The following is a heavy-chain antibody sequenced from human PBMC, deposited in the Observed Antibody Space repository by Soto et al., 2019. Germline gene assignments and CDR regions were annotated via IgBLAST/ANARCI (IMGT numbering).Heavy chain of an antibody. CDR2: FDPEDGET. D-gene: IGHD1-1*01. V-gene: IGHV1-24*01. Sequence: ASVKVSCKVSGYTLTELSMHWVRQAPGKGLEWMGGFDPEDGETIYAQKFQGRVTMTEETSTDTAYMELSSLRSEDTAVYYYATPQREEILDDAFDIWGQGTMVTVSS. CDR3: ATPQREEILDDAFDI. CDR1: GYTLTELS. J-gene: IGHJ3*02.